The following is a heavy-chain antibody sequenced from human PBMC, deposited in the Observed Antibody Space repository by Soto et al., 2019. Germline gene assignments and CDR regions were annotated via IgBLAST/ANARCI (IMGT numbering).Heavy chain of an antibody. CDR2: IIPIFGTA. CDR3: ASPGGYSSSSNYYYGMDV. D-gene: IGHD6-6*01. J-gene: IGHJ6*02. V-gene: IGHV1-69*12. Sequence: QVQLVQSGAEVKTPGSSVKVSCKASGGTFSSYAISWVRQAPGQGLEWMGGIIPIFGTANYAQKFQGRVTITADESTSTAYMELSSLRSEDTAVYYCASPGGYSSSSNYYYGMDVWGQATTVTVSS. CDR1: GGTFSSYA.